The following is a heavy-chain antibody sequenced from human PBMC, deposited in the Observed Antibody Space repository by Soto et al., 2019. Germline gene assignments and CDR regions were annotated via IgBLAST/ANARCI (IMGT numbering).Heavy chain of an antibody. D-gene: IGHD5-12*01. CDR2: ISYDGSNK. CDR1: GFTFSSYA. Sequence: QTGGSLRLSCAASGFTFSSYAMHWVRQAPGKGLEWVAVISYDGSNKYYADSVKGRFTISRDNSKNTLYLQMNSLRAEDTAVYYCARDQGLGDGYNAFDYWGQGTLVTVSS. J-gene: IGHJ4*02. CDR3: ARDQGLGDGYNAFDY. V-gene: IGHV3-30-3*01.